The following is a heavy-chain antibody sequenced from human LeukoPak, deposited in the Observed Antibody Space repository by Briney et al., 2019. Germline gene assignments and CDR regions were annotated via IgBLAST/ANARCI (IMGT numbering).Heavy chain of an antibody. CDR3: ARGYGDYANPFDY. J-gene: IGHJ4*02. V-gene: IGHV4-59*01. CDR1: GGSISSYY. D-gene: IGHD4-17*01. Sequence: PSETLSLTCTVSGGSISSYYWSWIRQPPGKGLEWIGYIYYSGSTNYNPSLKSRVTISVDTSKNQFSLKLSSVTAADTAVYYCARGYGDYANPFDYWGQGTLVTVSS. CDR2: IYYSGST.